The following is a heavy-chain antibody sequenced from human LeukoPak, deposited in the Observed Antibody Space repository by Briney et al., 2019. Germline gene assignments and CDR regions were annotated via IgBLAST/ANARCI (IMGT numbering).Heavy chain of an antibody. D-gene: IGHD6-13*01. J-gene: IGHJ5*02. CDR2: IYYSGST. Sequence: SETLSLTCTVSGGSISSSSYYWGWIRQPPGKGLEWIGSIYYSGSTYYNPSLKSRVTISVDTSKNQFSLKLSSVTAADTAVYYCARHLRSRESVNWFDPWGQGTLVTVSS. CDR1: GGSISSSSYY. V-gene: IGHV4-39*01. CDR3: ARHLRSRESVNWFDP.